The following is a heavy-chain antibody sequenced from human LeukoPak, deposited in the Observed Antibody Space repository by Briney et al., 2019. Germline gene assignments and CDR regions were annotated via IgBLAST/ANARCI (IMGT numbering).Heavy chain of an antibody. CDR2: INPNSGGT. CDR3: ARVSYCGGDCYSGFDY. D-gene: IGHD2-21*02. CDR1: GYTFTGYY. V-gene: IGHV1-2*06. J-gene: IGHJ4*02. Sequence: ASVKVPCKASGYTFTGYYMHWVRQAPGQGLEWMGRINPNSGGTNYAQKFQGRVTMTRDTSISTAYMELSRLRSDDTAVYYCARVSYCGGDCYSGFDYWGQGTLVTVSS.